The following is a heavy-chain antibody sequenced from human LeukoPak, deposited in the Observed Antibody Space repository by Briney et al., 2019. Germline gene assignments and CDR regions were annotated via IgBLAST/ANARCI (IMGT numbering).Heavy chain of an antibody. J-gene: IGHJ6*03. CDR3: ATVVPAQYYYYYMDV. D-gene: IGHD2-2*01. Sequence: PGGSLRLSCTASGFTFSSYEMNWVRQAPGKGLEWDSYISSSGSTIYYADSVKGRFTISRDNAKNSLYLQMNSLRAEDTAVYYCATVVPAQYYYYYMDVWGKGTTVTVSS. V-gene: IGHV3-48*03. CDR1: GFTFSSYE. CDR2: ISSSGSTI.